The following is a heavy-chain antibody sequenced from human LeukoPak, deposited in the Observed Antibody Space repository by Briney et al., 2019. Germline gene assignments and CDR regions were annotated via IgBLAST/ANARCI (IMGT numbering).Heavy chain of an antibody. J-gene: IGHJ4*02. CDR1: GYSIGKNYY. CDR3: ARYDSRGSASTRFDY. V-gene: IGHV4-38-2*01. D-gene: IGHD3-16*01. CDR2: IYGTGST. Sequence: PSETLSLTCAVSGYSIGKNYYWGWIRQPPGKGLEWIGRIYGTGSTSYNPSLMNRVTMSVDTSKNHFSLKLTSVTAADTAVYYCARYDSRGSASTRFDYWGQGILVTISS.